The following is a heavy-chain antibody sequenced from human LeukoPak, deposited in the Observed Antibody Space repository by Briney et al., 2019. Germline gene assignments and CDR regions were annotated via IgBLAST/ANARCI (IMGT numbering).Heavy chain of an antibody. J-gene: IGHJ4*02. D-gene: IGHD3-10*01. Sequence: GGSLRLSCAASGSTFSSYEMNWVRQAPGKGLEWVSYISSSGSTIYYADSVKGRFTISRDNAKNSLYLQMNSLRAEDTAVYYCASTAYNYYGSGIIMATWGQGTLVTVSS. CDR3: ASTAYNYYGSGIIMAT. CDR1: GSTFSSYE. V-gene: IGHV3-48*03. CDR2: ISSSGSTI.